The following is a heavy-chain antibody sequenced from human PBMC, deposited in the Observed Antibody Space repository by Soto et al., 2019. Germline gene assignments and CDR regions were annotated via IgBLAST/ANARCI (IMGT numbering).Heavy chain of an antibody. CDR3: ASESYVDTAMVPF. Sequence: GASVKVSCKASGYTFTSYAMHWVRQAPGQRLEWMGWINAGNGNTKYSQKFQGRVTITRDTSASTAYMELSSLRSKDTVVYYCASESYVDTAMVPFWGQGTLVTVSS. D-gene: IGHD5-18*01. V-gene: IGHV1-3*01. CDR2: INAGNGNT. CDR1: GYTFTSYA. J-gene: IGHJ4*02.